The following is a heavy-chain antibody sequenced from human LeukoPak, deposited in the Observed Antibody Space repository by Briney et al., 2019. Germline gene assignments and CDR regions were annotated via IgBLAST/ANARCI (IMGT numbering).Heavy chain of an antibody. Sequence: ASVKVSCKASGYTFTSYGISWVRQAPGQGLEWMGWISAYNGNTNYAQKFQCRVTMTTDTSTSTAYMELRSLRSDDTAVYYCARNHYYDSSGQPYYFDYWGQGTLVTVSS. J-gene: IGHJ4*02. CDR3: ARNHYYDSSGQPYYFDY. CDR2: ISAYNGNT. V-gene: IGHV1-18*01. CDR1: GYTFTSYG. D-gene: IGHD3-22*01.